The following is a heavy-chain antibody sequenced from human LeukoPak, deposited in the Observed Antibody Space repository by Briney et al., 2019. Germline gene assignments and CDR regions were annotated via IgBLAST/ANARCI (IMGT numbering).Heavy chain of an antibody. J-gene: IGHJ2*01. CDR2: IYHSGST. V-gene: IGHV4-30-2*01. D-gene: IGHD5-24*01. CDR1: GGSISSGGYS. Sequence: SQTLSLTCAVSGGSISSGGYSWSWIRQPPGKGLDWIGYIYHSGSTYYNPSLKSRVTISVDRSKNQSSLKLSSVTAAGTAVYYCARGVATIRWYFDLWGRGTLVTVSS. CDR3: ARGVATIRWYFDL.